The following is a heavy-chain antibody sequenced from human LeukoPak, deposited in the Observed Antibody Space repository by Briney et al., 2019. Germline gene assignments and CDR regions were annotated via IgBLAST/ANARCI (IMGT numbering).Heavy chain of an antibody. J-gene: IGHJ4*02. CDR2: IWYDGSEQ. Sequence: ETSLRFSCATSGFSFTTFGFHWVRQAPGKGPEWAAIIWYDGSEQYYADSVKGRFTISRDRSKNTVYLQMNSLRVEDTAVYYCARIGAGTYYFDYWGQGALVTVSS. D-gene: IGHD6-13*01. CDR3: ARIGAGTYYFDY. CDR1: GFSFTTFG. V-gene: IGHV3-33*01.